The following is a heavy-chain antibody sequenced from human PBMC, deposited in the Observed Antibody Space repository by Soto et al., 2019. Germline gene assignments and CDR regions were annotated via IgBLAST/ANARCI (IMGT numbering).Heavy chain of an antibody. CDR1: GGSIDSNIYY. D-gene: IGHD1-26*01. Sequence: SLTCTVSGGSIDSNIYYWGWLRQPPGKGLEWIGSIHNSGSTYYNPSLKSRVTISVDTSKNQFSVKLSSVTAADTAVYYCARRSTGLDYGMDVWGQGTTVTVSS. CDR2: IHNSGST. CDR3: ARRSTGLDYGMDV. V-gene: IGHV4-39*01. J-gene: IGHJ6*02.